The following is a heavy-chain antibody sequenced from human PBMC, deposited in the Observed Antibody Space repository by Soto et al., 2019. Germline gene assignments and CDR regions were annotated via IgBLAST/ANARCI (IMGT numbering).Heavy chain of an antibody. CDR1: GFTFSDYW. CDR2: IKTDGSEK. D-gene: IGHD6-19*01. CDR3: AKDRIAVAASVDY. Sequence: GGSLRLSCAASGFTFSDYWMSWVRQAPGKGLECVANIKTDGSEKYYVDPVKGRFTISRDNAKNSLYLQMNSLRAEDTALYYCAKDRIAVAASVDYRAQGTPVTVSS. J-gene: IGHJ4*02. V-gene: IGHV3-7*05.